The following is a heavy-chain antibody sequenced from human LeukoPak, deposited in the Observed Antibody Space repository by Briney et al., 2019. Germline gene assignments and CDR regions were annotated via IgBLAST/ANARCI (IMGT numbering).Heavy chain of an antibody. CDR2: IDHSGST. CDR1: GGSFSGYY. D-gene: IGHD2-8*01. CDR3: ARGVLMVYAIRRAGWFDP. Sequence: SETLSLTCAVYGGSFSGYYWSWIRQPPGKGLEWIGEIDHSGSTNYNPSLKSRVTISVDTSKNQFSLKLSSVTAADTAVYYCARGVLMVYAIRRAGWFDPWGQGTLVTVS. V-gene: IGHV4-34*01. J-gene: IGHJ5*02.